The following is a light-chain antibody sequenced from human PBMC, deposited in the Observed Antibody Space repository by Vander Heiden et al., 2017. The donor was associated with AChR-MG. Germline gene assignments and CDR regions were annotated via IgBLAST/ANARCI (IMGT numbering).Light chain of an antibody. CDR3: KEYIRALGVT. J-gene: IGKJ3*01. CDR2: AAS. V-gene: IGKV1-27*01. Sequence: DIQMTQSPSSLSASVGDRVTITCRASTGISNYLAWYQQKPGKVPNLLIYAASTWQSGLPSRFNGSGSGTDFSLTISRLQTEDVATYDCKEYIRALGVTFGPGTKVDIK. CDR1: TGISNY.